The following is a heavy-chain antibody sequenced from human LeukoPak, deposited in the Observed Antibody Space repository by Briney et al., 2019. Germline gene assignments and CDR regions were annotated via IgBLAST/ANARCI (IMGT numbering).Heavy chain of an antibody. J-gene: IGHJ6*03. D-gene: IGHD3-16*01. CDR2: INGTGAGT. V-gene: IGHV3-23*01. Sequence: GGSLRLSCAASGFTFSSDAISFVRQAQDNGQALYSSINGTGAGTYYADSVKGRLSISRDNSMNTLYLQVNSVRAEDTAVYYCAKSGGSGNIRYYYMDVWGKGTTVTVSS. CDR3: AKSGGSGNIRYYYMDV. CDR1: GFTFSSDA.